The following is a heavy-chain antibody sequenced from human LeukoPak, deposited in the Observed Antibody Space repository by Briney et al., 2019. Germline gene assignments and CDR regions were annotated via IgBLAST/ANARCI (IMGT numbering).Heavy chain of an antibody. Sequence: SVKVSCKASGGTFSSYAISWVRQAPAQGLEWMGGIIPIFGTTNYAQKFQGRVTITADESTSTAYMELSTLRSEDTAVYYCARVPKGIAAAGSDMYYFDYWGQGTPVTVSS. CDR2: IIPIFGTT. D-gene: IGHD6-13*01. CDR1: GGTFSSYA. V-gene: IGHV1-69*13. CDR3: ARVPKGIAAAGSDMYYFDY. J-gene: IGHJ4*02.